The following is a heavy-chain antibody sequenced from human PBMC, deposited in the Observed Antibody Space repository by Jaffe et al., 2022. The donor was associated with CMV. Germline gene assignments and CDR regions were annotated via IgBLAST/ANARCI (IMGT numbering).Heavy chain of an antibody. CDR2: ISDSGRSS. V-gene: IGHV3-23*01. D-gene: IGHD3-3*01. J-gene: IGHJ6*02. CDR3: AKDFGSPTPYYYYGLDV. Sequence: KLLESGGGLVQPGGSLGLSCAASGFSFKSFAMSWVRQAPGKGLEWVSGISDSGRSSYYADSVRGRFTISRDNSKNTLYLQMNSLRADDTAVYFCAKDFGSPTPYYYYGLDVWGRGTTVTVSS. CDR1: GFSFKSFA.